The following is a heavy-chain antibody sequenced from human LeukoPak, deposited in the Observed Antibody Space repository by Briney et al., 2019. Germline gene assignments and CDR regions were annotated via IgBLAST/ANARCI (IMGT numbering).Heavy chain of an antibody. CDR3: ARDRDTAMVVYGMDV. CDR1: RFTFSSYG. D-gene: IGHD5-18*01. V-gene: IGHV3-33*01. CDR2: IWYDGSNK. Sequence: GGSLRLSCAASRFTFSSYGMHWVRQAPGKGLEWVAVIWYDGSNKYYADSVKGRFTISRDNSKNTLYLQMNSLRAEDTAVYYCARDRDTAMVVYGMDVWGQGTTVTVSS. J-gene: IGHJ6*02.